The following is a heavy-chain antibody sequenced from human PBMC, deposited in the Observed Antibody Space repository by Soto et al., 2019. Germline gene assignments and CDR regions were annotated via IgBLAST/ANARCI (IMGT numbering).Heavy chain of an antibody. V-gene: IGHV4-59*01. J-gene: IGHJ1*01. D-gene: IGHD2-2*01. CDR1: GAPISSYY. CDR3: ARGLAGCASGSCYALFQN. CDR2: MYYSGST. Sequence: QVQLQESGPGLVKPSETLSLTCTVSGAPISSYYWRWIRPPPGKGLEWIGYMYYSGSTTSNPTIKSRVSISEDTSKIQFSRRLNSVTAAYTAVYYCARGLAGCASGSCYALFQNWGQGIPVTFSS.